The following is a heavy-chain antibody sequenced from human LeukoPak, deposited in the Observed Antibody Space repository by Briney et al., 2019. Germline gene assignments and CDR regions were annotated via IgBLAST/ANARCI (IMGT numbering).Heavy chain of an antibody. D-gene: IGHD7-27*01. CDR2: IKPDSGDT. CDR3: AKFDQDWGTFDY. Sequence: ASVKVSCKASGYTFSGYYIHWVRQAPGQGLEWMGWIKPDSGDTHYVQKFQGRVTMTRDTSITPAYMELSLRSDDTAVYYCAKFDQDWGTFDYWGQGTVVTVSS. V-gene: IGHV1-2*02. J-gene: IGHJ4*02. CDR1: GYTFSGYY.